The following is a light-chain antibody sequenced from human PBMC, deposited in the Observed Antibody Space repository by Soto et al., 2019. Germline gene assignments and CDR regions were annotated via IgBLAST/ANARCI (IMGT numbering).Light chain of an antibody. Sequence: QSPGTLSLSPGERVTLSCRASQSVTTRLAWYQHKPGQAPRLLMSGASSRASGVPVRFSGSGSGTDFTLTISRLEPEDFALYYCQQYGGSPITFGLGTRLEIK. CDR1: QSVTTR. V-gene: IGKV3-20*01. CDR2: GAS. CDR3: QQYGGSPIT. J-gene: IGKJ5*01.